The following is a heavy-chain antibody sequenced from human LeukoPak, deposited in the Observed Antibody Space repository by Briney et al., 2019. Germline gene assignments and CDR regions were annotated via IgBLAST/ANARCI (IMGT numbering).Heavy chain of an antibody. CDR3: ARVAGTTVFWFDP. Sequence: SSETLSLTCTVSGGSISSGGYFWGCIRQPPGKGLEWIGSISYSGNTYYNPSLKSRVTISVDTSKNQFSLKLSSVTAADTAVYYCARVAGTTVFWFDPWGQGTLVTVSS. V-gene: IGHV4-39*01. CDR1: GGSISSGGYF. CDR2: ISYSGNT. D-gene: IGHD1-1*01. J-gene: IGHJ5*02.